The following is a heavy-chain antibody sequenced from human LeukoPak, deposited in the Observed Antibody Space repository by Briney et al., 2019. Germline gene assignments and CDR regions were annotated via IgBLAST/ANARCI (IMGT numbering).Heavy chain of an antibody. J-gene: IGHJ4*02. D-gene: IGHD3-10*01. CDR2: IIPIFGTT. Sequence: SVKVSCKASGCTFSSYAISWVRQAPGQGLEWMGGIIPIFGTTNYAQKFQGRVTITADESTSTAYMELSSMRSEDTAVYYCARDSYGSGNYYKPFDYWGQGTLVTVSS. CDR3: ARDSYGSGNYYKPFDY. CDR1: GCTFSSYA. V-gene: IGHV1-69*13.